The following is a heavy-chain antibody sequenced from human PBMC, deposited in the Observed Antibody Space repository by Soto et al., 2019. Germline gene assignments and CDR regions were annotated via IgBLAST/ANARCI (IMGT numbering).Heavy chain of an antibody. V-gene: IGHV4-59*01. CDR1: GDSISSYY. CDR2: LYYGRSA. CDR3: ALRSMAVVPEY. J-gene: IGHJ4*02. D-gene: IGHD3-22*01. Sequence: QVQLQESGPGLVKPSETLSLTCAVSGDSISSYYCMWIRQPPGKGLESICYLYYGRSANYKPSLKRRPTLPVETSTTQCSLTLSSMTAADTAVYYCALRSMAVVPEYWGQGTLVTVSS.